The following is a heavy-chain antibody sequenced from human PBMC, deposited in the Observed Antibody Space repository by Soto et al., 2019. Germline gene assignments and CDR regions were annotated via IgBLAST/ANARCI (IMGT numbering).Heavy chain of an antibody. CDR3: ARDRSTIYAFDI. D-gene: IGHD3-3*01. J-gene: IGHJ3*02. CDR1: GFTFSTYS. V-gene: IGHV3-48*01. CDR2: ISSSSSTI. Sequence: GGSLRLSCAASGFTFSTYSMNWVRQAPGRGLEWVSYISSSSSTIFYTDSVKGRFTVSRDNAKNSLYLQMSSLRAEDTAVYYCARDRSTIYAFDIWGQGTMVTVSS.